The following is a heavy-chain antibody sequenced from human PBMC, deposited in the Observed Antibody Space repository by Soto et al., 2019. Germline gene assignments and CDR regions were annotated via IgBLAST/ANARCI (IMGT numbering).Heavy chain of an antibody. CDR3: ARLEGLATISYYFDF. Sequence: QLQLQESGPGLVKPSETLSLTCSVSGDSINSDKYYWGWIRQPPGKGLEWIGSIYYRGNTYYNPSLQTRVTISLDKSKSQFSLKLNSVQAADSAVYFCARLEGLATISYYFDFWGQGALVTVSS. J-gene: IGHJ4*02. D-gene: IGHD3-9*01. CDR2: IYYRGNT. CDR1: GDSINSDKYY. V-gene: IGHV4-39*01.